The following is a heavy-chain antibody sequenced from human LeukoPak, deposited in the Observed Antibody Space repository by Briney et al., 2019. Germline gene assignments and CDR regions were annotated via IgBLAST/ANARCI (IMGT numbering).Heavy chain of an antibody. CDR2: INWNRGSI. V-gene: IGHV3-9*01. CDR1: GFTFDDYA. D-gene: IGHD3-10*01. CDR3: AKDLGGEFYYYYGMDV. Sequence: GGSLRLSCAASGFTFDDYAMHWVRQAPGKGLEWVSGINWNRGSIGYAGSVKGRFTISRDNAKNSLYLQMNSLRAEDTALYYCAKDLGGEFYYYYGMDVWGQGTTVTVSS. J-gene: IGHJ6*02.